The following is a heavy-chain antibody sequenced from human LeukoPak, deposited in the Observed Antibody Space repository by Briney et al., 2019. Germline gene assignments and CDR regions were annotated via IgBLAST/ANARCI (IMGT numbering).Heavy chain of an antibody. D-gene: IGHD2-15*01. CDR3: AKDPGYCSGGSCYYFDY. CDR1: GFTFSSYG. J-gene: IGHJ4*02. Sequence: PGRSLRLPCAASGFTFSSYGMHWVRQAPGKGLEWVAVISYDGSNKYYADSVKGRFTISRDNSKNTLYLQMNSLRAEDTAVYYCAKDPGYCSGGSCYYFDYWGQGTLVTVSS. CDR2: ISYDGSNK. V-gene: IGHV3-30*18.